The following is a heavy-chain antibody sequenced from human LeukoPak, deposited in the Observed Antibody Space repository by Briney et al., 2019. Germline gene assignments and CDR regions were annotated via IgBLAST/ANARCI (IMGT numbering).Heavy chain of an antibody. Sequence: GGSLRLSCAASGFTFSSYGMHWVRQAPGKGLEWVAVISYDGSNKYYADSVKGRFTISRDNSKNTLYLQMNSLRAEDTAVYFCAREWAGPSFDYWGQGTLVTVSS. CDR2: ISYDGSNK. CDR1: GFTFSSYG. V-gene: IGHV3-30*03. CDR3: AREWAGPSFDY. J-gene: IGHJ4*02. D-gene: IGHD6-19*01.